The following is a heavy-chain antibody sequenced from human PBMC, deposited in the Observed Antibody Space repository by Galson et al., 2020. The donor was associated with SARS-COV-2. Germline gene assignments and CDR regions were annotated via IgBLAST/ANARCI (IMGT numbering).Heavy chain of an antibody. J-gene: IGHJ3*02. D-gene: IGHD1-1*01. V-gene: IGHV3-7*01. CDR2: INQDGSDK. CDR3: ARENWNRGDLDAFDI. Sequence: GGSLRLSCVASGFTFNAYWMTWVRQAPGKGLEWVADINQDGSDKRDVDSVKGRFTISRDNAKNSLFLQMNSLRAEDSAIYYCARENWNRGDLDAFDIWGQGTVVTVSS. CDR1: GFTFNAYW.